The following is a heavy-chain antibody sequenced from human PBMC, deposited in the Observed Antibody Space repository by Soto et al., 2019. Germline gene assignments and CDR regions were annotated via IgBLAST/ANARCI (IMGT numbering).Heavy chain of an antibody. CDR2: INYDGYS. CDR1: GGSITNYY. J-gene: IGHJ6*02. V-gene: IGHV4-59*08. CDR3: ARHGFGPLHGLVDV. D-gene: IGHD3-10*01. Sequence: QVQLQESGPGLVKPSETLSLTCTVAGGSITNYYCSWFRQPPGKGLEWIGYINYDGYSAYNLSLKRRVHLSMDASQAQFSLKLESVTATDTSVYYCARHGFGPLHGLVDVWGPGTTVIVSS.